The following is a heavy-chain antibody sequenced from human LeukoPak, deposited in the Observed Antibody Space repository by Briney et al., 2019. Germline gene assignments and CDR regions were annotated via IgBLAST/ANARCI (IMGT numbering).Heavy chain of an antibody. V-gene: IGHV4-34*01. D-gene: IGHD6-13*01. J-gene: IGHJ4*02. CDR3: SMPHSGGAHGSCFDY. Sequence: SETLSLTCAVYGGSFSGYYWSWLRQPPGKGLEWIGDINHSGSTNYNPSLKSRVTISVDPSKNQYYLKLTSVTPADSAFDYGSMPHSGGAHGSCFDYWGQGTLVTVSS. CDR2: INHSGST. CDR1: GGSFSGYY.